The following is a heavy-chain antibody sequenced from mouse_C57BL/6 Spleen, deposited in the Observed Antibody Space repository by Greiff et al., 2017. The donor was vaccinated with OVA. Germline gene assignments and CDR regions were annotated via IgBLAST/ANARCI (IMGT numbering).Heavy chain of an antibody. Sequence: EVKLQESGPGLVKPSQSLSLTCSVTGYSITSGYYWNWIRQFPGNKLEWMGYISYDGSNNYNPSLKNRISITRDTSKNQFFLKLNSVTTEDTATYYCAREPTWGQGALVTVSA. CDR2: ISYDGSN. CDR1: GYSITSGYY. J-gene: IGHJ3*01. CDR3: AREPT. D-gene: IGHD2-10*01. V-gene: IGHV3-6*01.